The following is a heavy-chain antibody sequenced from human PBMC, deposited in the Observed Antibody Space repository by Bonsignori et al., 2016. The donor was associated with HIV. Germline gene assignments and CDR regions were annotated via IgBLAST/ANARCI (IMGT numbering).Heavy chain of an antibody. CDR2: IIPVFTTP. V-gene: IGHV1-69*01. Sequence: WVRQAPGQGLEWMGGIIPVFTTPKYAQKFQGRVTITADESTSTAYMELISLRSEDTAVYYCARGEGTILVRDEQPRYNFYYYMDVWGKGTTVTVSS. D-gene: IGHD3-10*01. CDR3: ARGEGTILVRDEQPRYNFYYYMDV. J-gene: IGHJ6*03.